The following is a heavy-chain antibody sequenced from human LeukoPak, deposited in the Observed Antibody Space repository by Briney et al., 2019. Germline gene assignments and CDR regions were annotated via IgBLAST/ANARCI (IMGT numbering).Heavy chain of an antibody. CDR2: ISGSGGST. Sequence: GGSLRLSCAAAGFTCSSYAMSWVRQAPGKGLEWVSAISGSGGSTYYADSVKGRFTISRDNSKNTLYLQMNSLRAEDTAVYYCAKNEYVWGSYRYVYFDYWGQGTLVTVSS. CDR1: GFTCSSYA. J-gene: IGHJ4*02. V-gene: IGHV3-23*01. D-gene: IGHD3-16*02. CDR3: AKNEYVWGSYRYVYFDY.